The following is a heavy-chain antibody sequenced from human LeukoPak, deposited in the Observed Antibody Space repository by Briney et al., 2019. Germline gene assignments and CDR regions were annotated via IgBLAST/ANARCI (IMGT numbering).Heavy chain of an antibody. CDR1: GFSLRKNGVG. J-gene: IGHJ5*02. CDR3: AHSHSNLGYCTSTSCYNWFDP. V-gene: IGHV2-5*02. CDR2: IYWDDDK. Sequence: ESGPTLVNPTQTLTLTCTFSGFSLRKNGVGVGWIRQPPGKALEWLALIYWDDDKRHSPSLKSRLTITKASSKNQVVLKMTNIDPVDTAPYYCAHSHSNLGYCTSTSCYNWFDPWGQGTLVTVSS. D-gene: IGHD2-2*01.